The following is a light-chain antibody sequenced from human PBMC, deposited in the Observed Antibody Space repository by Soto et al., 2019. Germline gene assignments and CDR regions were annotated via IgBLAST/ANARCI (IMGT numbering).Light chain of an antibody. CDR2: DVS. V-gene: IGKV3D-20*02. CDR3: QQRSNWFLT. CDR1: QTLRSGY. Sequence: EIVLTQSPGTLSLSPGDRATLSCRASQTLRSGYLAWYQHKPGQAPRLLIYDVSSRTTGIPDRFSGSGSGTDFTLTISSLEPEDFAVYYCQQRSNWFLTFGGGTKVDIK. J-gene: IGKJ4*01.